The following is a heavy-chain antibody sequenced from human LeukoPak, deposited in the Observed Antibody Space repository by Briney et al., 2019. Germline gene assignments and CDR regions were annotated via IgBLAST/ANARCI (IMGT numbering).Heavy chain of an antibody. Sequence: GGSLRLSCAASGFTFNSYAIHWVRQAPGKGLEWVAVISYDGSNKYYADSVKGRFTISRDNSKNTLYLQMNSLRAEDTVVYYCAARRTGYYPDDYWGQGTLVTVSS. V-gene: IGHV3-30-3*01. CDR2: ISYDGSNK. CDR3: AARRTGYYPDDY. D-gene: IGHD3/OR15-3a*01. J-gene: IGHJ4*02. CDR1: GFTFNSYA.